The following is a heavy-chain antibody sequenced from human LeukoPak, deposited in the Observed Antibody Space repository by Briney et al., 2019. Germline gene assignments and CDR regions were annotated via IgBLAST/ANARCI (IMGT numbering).Heavy chain of an antibody. J-gene: IGHJ4*02. D-gene: IGHD6-19*01. CDR3: VKSGGYGLIDY. CDR2: IYYTGST. CDR1: GASSSGSGYY. V-gene: IGHV4-39*01. Sequence: SVTLSLTCAVSGASSSGSGYYLGWVRQPPGKVLEWIGNIYYTGSTYYNAALQSRVTISIDMSKNQFSLRLSSVTAADAAMYYCVKSGGYGLIDYWGQGTLVTVSS.